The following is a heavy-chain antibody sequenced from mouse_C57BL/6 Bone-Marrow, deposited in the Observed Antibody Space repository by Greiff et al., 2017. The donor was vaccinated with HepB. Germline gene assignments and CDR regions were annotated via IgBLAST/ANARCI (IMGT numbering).Heavy chain of an antibody. D-gene: IGHD6-2*01. CDR3: ARGLPYYFDY. J-gene: IGHJ2*01. CDR2: IEPSDSYT. CDR1: GYTFTSYW. V-gene: IGHV1-50*01. Sequence: QVQLQQPGAELVKPGASVKLSCKASGYTFTSYWMQWVKQRPGQGLEWIGEIEPSDSYTNYNQKFKGKATLTVDTSSSTAYMQLSNLTSEDSAVYYCARGLPYYFDYWGQGTTLTVSS.